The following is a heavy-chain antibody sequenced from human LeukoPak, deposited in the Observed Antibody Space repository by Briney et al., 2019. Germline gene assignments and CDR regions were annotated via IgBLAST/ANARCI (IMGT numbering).Heavy chain of an antibody. CDR3: ATSTAAAGTD. J-gene: IGHJ4*02. CDR1: GFTFSNLW. D-gene: IGHD6-13*01. V-gene: IGHV3-7*03. CDR2: IKQDGSEK. Sequence: PGGSLRLSCAASGFTFSNLWMSWVRQAPGKGPKWVANIKQDGSEKYYVDSVRGRFTISRDNAQNSLYLQMNSLRAEDTAIYYCATSTAAAGTDWGQGTLVTVSS.